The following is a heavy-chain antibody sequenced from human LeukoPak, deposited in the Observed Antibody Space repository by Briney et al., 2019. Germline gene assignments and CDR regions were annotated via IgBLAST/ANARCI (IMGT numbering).Heavy chain of an antibody. V-gene: IGHV1-69*01. CDR3: ARGRPQTYCSGGSCYSDAFDI. D-gene: IGHD2-15*01. Sequence: ASVKVSCKASGGTFSSYAISWVRQAPGQGLEWTGGIIPIFGTANYAQKFQGRVTITADESTSTAYMELSSLRSEDTAVYYCARGRPQTYCSGGSCYSDAFDIWGQGTMVTVSS. J-gene: IGHJ3*02. CDR2: IIPIFGTA. CDR1: GGTFSSYA.